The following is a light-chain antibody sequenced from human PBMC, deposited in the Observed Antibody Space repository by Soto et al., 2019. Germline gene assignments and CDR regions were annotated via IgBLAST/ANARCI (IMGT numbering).Light chain of an antibody. CDR3: QQYESYPLT. V-gene: IGKV1-5*03. J-gene: IGKJ4*01. Sequence: DIQMTQSPSTLSASVGDRVTITCRASQSVSGWLAWYRQKPGKAPELLIYSASTLETGVPSRFSGSGSGTEFTLNVSSLQPDDFATYYCQQYESYPLTFGGGTKIDI. CDR2: SAS. CDR1: QSVSGW.